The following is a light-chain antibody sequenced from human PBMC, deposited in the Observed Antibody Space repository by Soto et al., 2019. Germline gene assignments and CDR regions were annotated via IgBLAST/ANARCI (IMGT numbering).Light chain of an antibody. CDR1: DSNIGSNS. J-gene: IGLJ1*01. V-gene: IGLV1-47*02. CDR3: AAGDASLSACV. Sequence: QSVLTQPPSASGTAGQVVTISCSGGDSNIGSNSVYWYQHLPRMAPKLLIYYNNQRPSGVPDRFSGSRSGTSASLAIVGLRSEDEAVYYCAAGDASLSACVFGNGTKLTVL. CDR2: YNN.